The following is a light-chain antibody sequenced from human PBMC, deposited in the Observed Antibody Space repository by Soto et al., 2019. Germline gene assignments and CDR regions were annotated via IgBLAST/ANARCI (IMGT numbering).Light chain of an antibody. CDR2: DAS. CDR1: QSVSSY. V-gene: IGKV3-11*01. J-gene: IGKJ5*01. Sequence: ETVSTQSPATLSLSPGERATLSCRASQSVSSYLAWYQQKPGQAPRLLIYDASNRATGIPARFSGSGSGTDFTLTISSLEPEDFAVYYCQQRSNWLITFGQGTRLEI. CDR3: QQRSNWLIT.